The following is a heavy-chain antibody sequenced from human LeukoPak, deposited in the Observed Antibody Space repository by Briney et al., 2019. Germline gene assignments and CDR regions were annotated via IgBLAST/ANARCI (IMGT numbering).Heavy chain of an antibody. J-gene: IGHJ4*02. CDR3: ARVLDSSGYYGLYFDY. CDR1: GFTFSSYS. Sequence: TAGGSLRLSCAASGFTFSSYSMNWVRQAPGKGLEWVSSISSSSSYTYYADSVKGRFTISRDNAKNSLYLQMNSLRAEDTAVYYCARVLDSSGYYGLYFDYWGQGTLVTVSS. CDR2: ISSSSSYT. V-gene: IGHV3-21*01. D-gene: IGHD3-22*01.